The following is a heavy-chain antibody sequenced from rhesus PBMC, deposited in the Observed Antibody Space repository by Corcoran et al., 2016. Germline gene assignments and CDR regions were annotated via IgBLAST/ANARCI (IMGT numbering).Heavy chain of an antibody. V-gene: IGHV4-147*01. CDR3: ARDAVSLDV. CDR1: GISITTNY. J-gene: IGHJ5-2*02. CDR2: GSGSCGST. Sequence: QVQLQESGPGLVKPSETLSLTCTVSGISITTNYWTWIRQSPGKGLEWIGYGSGSCGSTSYNPPRNSRVTLSKDTSENQFYLRLNSMTAADTAVYYCARDAVSLDVWGRGLLVTVSS.